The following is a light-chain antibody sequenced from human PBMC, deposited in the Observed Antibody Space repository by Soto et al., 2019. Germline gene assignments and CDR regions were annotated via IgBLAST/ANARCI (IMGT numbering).Light chain of an antibody. V-gene: IGKV1-39*01. Sequence: DIQMTQSPSSLSASVGDRVTITCRASQSISSYLNWYQKKPGRSPKLLVYAASSLQIGVTSRFSGSGSGTDFTLTIFSLQPEDFATYYGQQSYSAPWTFGQGTNVEIK. CDR1: QSISSY. CDR2: AAS. CDR3: QQSYSAPWT. J-gene: IGKJ1*01.